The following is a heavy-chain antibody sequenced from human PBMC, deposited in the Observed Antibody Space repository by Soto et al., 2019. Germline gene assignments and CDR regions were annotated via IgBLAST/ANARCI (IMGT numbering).Heavy chain of an antibody. CDR1: GDSVSSNSAA. CDR3: ARRNSSSFRGAFEI. Sequence: SQTLSLTCAISGDSVSSNSAAWNWIRQSPSRVLEWLGRTYYRSKWYNDYAVSVKSRITINPDTSKNQFSLQLNSVTPEDTAVYYCARRNSSSFRGAFEIWGQGTMVTVSS. D-gene: IGHD6-6*01. V-gene: IGHV6-1*01. CDR2: TYYRSKWYN. J-gene: IGHJ3*02.